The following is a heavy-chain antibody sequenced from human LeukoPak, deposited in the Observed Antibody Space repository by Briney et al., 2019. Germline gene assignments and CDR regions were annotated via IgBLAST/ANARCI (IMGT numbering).Heavy chain of an antibody. D-gene: IGHD5-24*01. CDR3: ARGATIWYGMDV. CDR2: ISGDGTYT. CDR1: KFTFSDYY. V-gene: IGHV3-11*06. J-gene: IGHJ6*02. Sequence: GGSLRLSCADSKFTFSDYYMSWIRQAPGKGLEWVSYISGDGTYTNYPDSVKGRFTISRDNSKNTLFLQMNSLRAEDTAVYYCARGATIWYGMDVWGQGTTVTVSS.